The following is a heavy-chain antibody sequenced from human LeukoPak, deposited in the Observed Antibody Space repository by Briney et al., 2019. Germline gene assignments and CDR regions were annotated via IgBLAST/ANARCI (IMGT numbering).Heavy chain of an antibody. CDR2: IYHSGST. J-gene: IGHJ5*02. V-gene: IGHV4-30-2*01. CDR3: ARVLTPEETGPYPENWFDP. CDR1: GGSISSGGYS. Sequence: SQTLSLTCAVSGGSISSGGYSWSWIRQPPGKGLEWIGYIYHSGSTYYNPSLKSRVTISVDRSKNQFSLKLSSVTAADTAVYYCARVLTPEETGPYPENWFDPWGQGTLVTVSS. D-gene: IGHD1-14*01.